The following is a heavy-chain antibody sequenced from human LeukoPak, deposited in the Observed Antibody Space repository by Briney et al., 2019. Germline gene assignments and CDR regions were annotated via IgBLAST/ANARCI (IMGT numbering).Heavy chain of an antibody. CDR3: ARRMVRGVIRESRFDP. D-gene: IGHD3-10*01. CDR1: GGSFSGYY. Sequence: PSETLSLTCAVYGGSFSGYYWSWIRQPPGKGLEWIGEINHSGSTNYNPSLKSRVTISVDTSKNQFSLKLSSVTAADTAVYYCARRMVRGVIRESRFDPWGQGTLVTVSS. V-gene: IGHV4-34*01. CDR2: INHSGST. J-gene: IGHJ5*02.